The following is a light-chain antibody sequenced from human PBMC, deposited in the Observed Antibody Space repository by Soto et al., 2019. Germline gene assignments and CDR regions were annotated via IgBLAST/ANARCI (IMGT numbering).Light chain of an antibody. CDR3: SSYTSSNYV. CDR1: SSDVGGYNY. CDR2: EVS. J-gene: IGLJ1*01. V-gene: IGLV2-14*01. Sequence: QAVLTRPAAVSGSPGQSITISCTGTSSDVGGYNYVSWYQQHPGKAPKLIIYEVSNRPSGVSNRFSGSKSGNTASLIISGLQAEDEADYYCSSYTSSNYVFGPRTKVTVL.